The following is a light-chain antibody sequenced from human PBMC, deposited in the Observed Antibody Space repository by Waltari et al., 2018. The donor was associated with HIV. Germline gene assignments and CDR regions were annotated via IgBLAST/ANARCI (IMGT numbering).Light chain of an antibody. CDR1: QSLLHVNGYNY. Sequence: DIVLTQFPLSLPVTHGEPASISCRSNQSLLHVNGYNYLGWFLQKPGLSPQLLIYLGFNRASGVPGRFSGSGSGTDFTLKITRVEAEDIGIYYCMQGLQAPYTFGQGTKLE. J-gene: IGKJ2*01. CDR2: LGF. V-gene: IGKV2-28*01. CDR3: MQGLQAPYT.